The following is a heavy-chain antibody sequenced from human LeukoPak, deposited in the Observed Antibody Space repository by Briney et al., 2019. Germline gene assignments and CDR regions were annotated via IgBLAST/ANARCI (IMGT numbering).Heavy chain of an antibody. Sequence: SETLSLTCTVSGGSISSGDYYWSWIRQPPGKGLEWIGYIYYSGSTYYNPSLKSRVTISVDTSKNQFSLKLSSVTAADTAVYYCARGGGSYLIDYWGQGTLVTVSS. CDR2: IYYSGST. V-gene: IGHV4-30-4*01. J-gene: IGHJ4*02. D-gene: IGHD1-26*01. CDR1: GGSISSGDYY. CDR3: ARGGGSYLIDY.